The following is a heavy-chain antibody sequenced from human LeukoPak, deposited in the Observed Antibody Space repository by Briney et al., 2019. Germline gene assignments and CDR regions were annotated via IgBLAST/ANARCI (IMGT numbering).Heavy chain of an antibody. D-gene: IGHD3-10*01. CDR2: IKQDGSEK. CDR1: GFTFSSYW. CDR3: ARDYYGSGSYRTLDY. J-gene: IGHJ4*02. V-gene: IGHV3-7*01. Sequence: PGGSLRLSCAASGFTFSSYWMSWVRQAPGKGLEWVANIKQDGSEKYYVDSVKGRLTISRDNAKNSLYLQMNSLRAEDTAVYYCARDYYGSGSYRTLDYWGQGTLVTVSS.